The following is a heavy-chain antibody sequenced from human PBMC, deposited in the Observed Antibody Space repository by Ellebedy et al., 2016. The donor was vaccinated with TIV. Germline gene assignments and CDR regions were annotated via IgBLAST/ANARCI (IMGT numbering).Heavy chain of an antibody. V-gene: IGHV3-66*01. J-gene: IGHJ6*02. D-gene: IGHD5-18*01. Sequence: GGSLRLSCAASGFTVSSSYMSWVRQAPGKGLEWVSVIYSGGNTYYADSVKGRFTISRDNSKNTLYLQMNSLRAEDTAVYYCASLEDTAMSYGMDVWGQGTTVTVSS. CDR2: IYSGGNT. CDR1: GFTVSSSY. CDR3: ASLEDTAMSYGMDV.